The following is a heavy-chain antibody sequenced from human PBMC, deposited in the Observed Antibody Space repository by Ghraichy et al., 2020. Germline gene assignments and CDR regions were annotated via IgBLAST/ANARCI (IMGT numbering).Heavy chain of an antibody. Sequence: GGSLRLSCAASGFTFSSYGMHWVRQAPGKGLEWVAVIWYDGSNKYYADSVKGRFTISRDNSKNTLYLQMNSLRAEDTAVYYCAREAMVATIQYFDYWGQGTLVTVSS. J-gene: IGHJ4*02. V-gene: IGHV3-33*01. CDR1: GFTFSSYG. CDR3: AREAMVATIQYFDY. D-gene: IGHD5-12*01. CDR2: IWYDGSNK.